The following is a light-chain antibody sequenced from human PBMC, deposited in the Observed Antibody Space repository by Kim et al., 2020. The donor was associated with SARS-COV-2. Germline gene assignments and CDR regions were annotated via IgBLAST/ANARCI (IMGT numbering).Light chain of an antibody. CDR2: RDS. V-gene: IGLV3-1*01. Sequence: SYELTQPPSVSVSPGQTASITCSGDKLGDKYTCWYQQKPGQSTVLVIYRDSRRPSGIPERFSGSNSGNTATLTISGTQAMDEADYYCQTWDSSGVFGGGT. J-gene: IGLJ2*01. CDR3: QTWDSSGV. CDR1: KLGDKY.